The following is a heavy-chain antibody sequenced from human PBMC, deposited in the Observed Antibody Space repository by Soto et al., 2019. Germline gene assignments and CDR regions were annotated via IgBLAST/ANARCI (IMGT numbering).Heavy chain of an antibody. CDR3: ARVGYYYGSGSYVFDP. J-gene: IGHJ5*02. CDR1: GYTFTSHS. CDR2: ISAYNGYT. D-gene: IGHD3-10*01. V-gene: IGHV1-18*04. Sequence: QVQLVQSGAEVKKPGASVKVSCKASGYTFTSHSIIWVRRAPGEGLEWVGWISAYNGYTNSAENFQGRVTMTTDAFTNTADMELRSRRSDDTGVYYCARVGYYYGSGSYVFDPWGQGTLVTVSS.